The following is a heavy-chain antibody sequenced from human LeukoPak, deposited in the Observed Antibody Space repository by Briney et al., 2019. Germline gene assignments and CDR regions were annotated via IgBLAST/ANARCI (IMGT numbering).Heavy chain of an antibody. CDR1: GGSISSYY. D-gene: IGHD6-19*01. CDR3: ARLRAPERSIAVAGTAHWYFDL. Sequence: PSETLSLTCTVSGGSISSYYWSWIRQPPGKGLEWIGYIYYSGSTNYNPSLKSRVTISVDASKNQFSLKLSSVTAADTAVYYCARLRAPERSIAVAGTAHWYFDLWGRGTLVTVSS. J-gene: IGHJ2*01. CDR2: IYYSGST. V-gene: IGHV4-59*08.